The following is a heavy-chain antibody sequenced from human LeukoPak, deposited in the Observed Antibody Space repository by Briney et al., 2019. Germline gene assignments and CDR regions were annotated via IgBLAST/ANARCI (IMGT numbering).Heavy chain of an antibody. CDR2: IYYSGST. CDR3: ARNLKRTNCTNGVCYTEDYYYYMDV. D-gene: IGHD2-8*01. J-gene: IGHJ6*03. CDR1: GGSISSSSYY. V-gene: IGHV4-39*07. Sequence: PSETLSLTCTVSGGSISSSSYYWGWIRQPPGKGLEWIGSIYYSGSTYYNPSLKSRVTISVDTSKNQFSPKLSSVTAADTAVYYCARNLKRTNCTNGVCYTEDYYYYMDVWGKGTTVTVSS.